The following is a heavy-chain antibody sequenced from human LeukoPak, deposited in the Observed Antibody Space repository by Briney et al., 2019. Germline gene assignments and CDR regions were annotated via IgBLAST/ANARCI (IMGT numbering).Heavy chain of an antibody. Sequence: ASVKVSCKASGYTFTSYYMHWVRQAPGQGLEWMGIINPSGGSTSYAQKFQGRVTMTRDRSTSTVYMELSSLRSEDTAVYYCARAEASPGIAAAASWFDPWGQGTLVTVSS. CDR3: ARAEASPGIAAAASWFDP. CDR2: INPSGGST. V-gene: IGHV1-46*01. CDR1: GYTFTSYY. J-gene: IGHJ5*02. D-gene: IGHD6-13*01.